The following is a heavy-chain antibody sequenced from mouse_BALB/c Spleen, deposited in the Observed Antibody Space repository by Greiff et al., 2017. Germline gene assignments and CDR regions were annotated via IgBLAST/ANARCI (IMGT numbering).Heavy chain of an antibody. D-gene: IGHD2-4*01. J-gene: IGHJ3*01. CDR3: TREEITTGFAY. CDR2: ISSGGSYT. Sequence: EVKLVESGGGLVKPGGSLKLSCAASGFTFSSYTMSWVRQTPEKRLEWVATISSGGSYTYYPDSVKGRFTISRDNAKNTLYLQMSSLKSEDTAMYYATREEITTGFAYWGQGTLVTVSA. CDR1: GFTFSSYT. V-gene: IGHV5-6-4*01.